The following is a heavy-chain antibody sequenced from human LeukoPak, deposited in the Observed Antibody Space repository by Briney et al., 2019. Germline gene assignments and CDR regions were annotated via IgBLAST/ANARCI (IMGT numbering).Heavy chain of an antibody. J-gene: IGHJ4*02. D-gene: IGHD6-19*01. V-gene: IGHV4-34*01. CDR1: GGSFSGYY. CDR2: INHSGST. Sequence: SETLSLTCAVYGGSFSGYYWSWIRQPPGKGLEWIGEINHSGSTNYNPSLKSRVTISVDTSKNQFSLKLSSVTAADTAVYYCASPGVGSGWYWTWDYWGQGTLVTVSS. CDR3: ASPGVGSGWYWTWDY.